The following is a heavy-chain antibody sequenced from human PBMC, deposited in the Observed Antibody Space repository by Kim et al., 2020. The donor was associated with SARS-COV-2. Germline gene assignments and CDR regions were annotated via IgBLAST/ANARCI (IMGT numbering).Heavy chain of an antibody. CDR2: IYYSGST. Sequence: SETLSLTCTVSGGSISSSSYYWGWIRQPPGKGLEWIGSIYYSGSTDYNPSRKSRVTISVDTSKNQFSLKLSSVTAADTAVYYCARLRATLNWFDPWGQGTLVTVSS. V-gene: IGHV4-39*01. CDR3: ARLRATLNWFDP. CDR1: GGSISSSSYY. J-gene: IGHJ5*02.